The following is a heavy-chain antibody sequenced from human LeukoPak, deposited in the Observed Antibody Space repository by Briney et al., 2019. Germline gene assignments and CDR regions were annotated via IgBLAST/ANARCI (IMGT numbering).Heavy chain of an antibody. CDR1: GFAVSTNY. J-gene: IGHJ5*02. Sequence: GGSLRLSCAASGFAVSTNYLSWVRQAPGKGLEWVSVIYSDGSTYYTDSVKGRFTISRDNSKNTLYLQMISLRPEDTAVYYCATDQRSESYYPWGWFDPWGQGTLVTVSS. CDR3: ATDQRSESYYPWGWFDP. CDR2: IYSDGST. V-gene: IGHV3-66*02. D-gene: IGHD1-26*01.